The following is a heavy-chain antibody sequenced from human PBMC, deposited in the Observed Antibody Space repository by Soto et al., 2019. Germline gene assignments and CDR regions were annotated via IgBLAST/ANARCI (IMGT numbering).Heavy chain of an antibody. Sequence: PGGSLRLSCAASGFTFSSYSMSWVRQAPGKGLEWVSVIYSGGSTYYADSVKGRFTISRDNSKNTLYLQMNSLRAGDTAVYYCARDRLRGDYGPDYYYYGMDVWGQGTTVTVSS. CDR1: GFTFSSYS. V-gene: IGHV3-53*01. CDR3: ARDRLRGDYGPDYYYYGMDV. CDR2: IYSGGST. D-gene: IGHD4-17*01. J-gene: IGHJ6*02.